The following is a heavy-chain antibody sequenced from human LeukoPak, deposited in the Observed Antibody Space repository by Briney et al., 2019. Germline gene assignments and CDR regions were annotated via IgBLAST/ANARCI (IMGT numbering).Heavy chain of an antibody. D-gene: IGHD2-15*01. J-gene: IGHJ4*02. CDR3: ARGWTYCSGGSCLYYFDY. Sequence: SETLSLTCTVSGGSISSSSHYWGWIRQSPGKGLEYIGSIYYVGSTYYNPSLKSRVTMSVDTSKNQFSLKLSSVTAADTAVYYCARGWTYCSGGSCLYYFDYWGQGTLVAVSS. V-gene: IGHV4-39*07. CDR1: GGSISSSSHY. CDR2: IYYVGST.